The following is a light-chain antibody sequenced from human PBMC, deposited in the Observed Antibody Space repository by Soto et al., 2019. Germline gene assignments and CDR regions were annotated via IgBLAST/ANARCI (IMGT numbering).Light chain of an antibody. V-gene: IGKV1-5*03. CDR1: QEIGSF. CDR3: QQYNSHSFYT. J-gene: IGKJ2*01. CDR2: LAS. Sequence: DIPMTQSPSALSASVGDRVTLTCRASQEIGSFLAWYQQKPGKAPKLLIYLASRLESGVPSRVSGSGSGTEFTLTISGLQPDDFATYCCQQYNSHSFYTFGQGTKLEIK.